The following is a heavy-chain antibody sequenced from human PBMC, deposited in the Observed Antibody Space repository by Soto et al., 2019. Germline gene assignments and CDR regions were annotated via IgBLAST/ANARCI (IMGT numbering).Heavy chain of an antibody. CDR1: GCSISSGGDS. D-gene: IGHD5-18*01. CDR2: IYHSGST. CDR3: ARVWGYSYGLASDI. V-gene: IGHV4-30-2*01. Sequence: PSETLSLTCAVSGCSISSGGDSWSWILQPPGKGLEWIGYIYHSGSTYYNPSLKSRVTISVDRSKSQFSLKLSSVTAADTAVYYCARVWGYSYGLASDIWGQGTMVTVSS. J-gene: IGHJ3*02.